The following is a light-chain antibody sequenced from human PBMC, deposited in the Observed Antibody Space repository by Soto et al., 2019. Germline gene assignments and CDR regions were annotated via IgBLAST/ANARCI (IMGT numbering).Light chain of an antibody. CDR2: EGT. CDR3: CSYASTGTYV. V-gene: IGLV2-23*01. Sequence: QSVLTQPASVSGSPGQSIAISCTGTSSDVGNYNLVSWYQQHSGKAPKLMIYEGTKRPSGVSDRFSGSKSGNTASLTISGLQAEDEADSYCCSYASTGTYVFGTGTKVTVL. J-gene: IGLJ1*01. CDR1: SSDVGNYNL.